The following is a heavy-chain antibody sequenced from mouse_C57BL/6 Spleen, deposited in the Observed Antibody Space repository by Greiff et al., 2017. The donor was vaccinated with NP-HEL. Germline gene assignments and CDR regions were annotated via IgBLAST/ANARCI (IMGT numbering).Heavy chain of an antibody. J-gene: IGHJ2*01. CDR3: ARRDSSGPYFDY. CDR2: IDPSDSYT. V-gene: IGHV1-69*01. CDR1: GYTFTSYW. D-gene: IGHD3-2*02. Sequence: VQLQQPGAELVMPGASVKLSCKASGYTFTSYWMHWVKQRPGQGLEWIGEIDPSDSYTNYNQKFKGKSTLTVDKSSSTAYMQLSSLTSEGSAVYYCARRDSSGPYFDYWGQGTTLTVSS.